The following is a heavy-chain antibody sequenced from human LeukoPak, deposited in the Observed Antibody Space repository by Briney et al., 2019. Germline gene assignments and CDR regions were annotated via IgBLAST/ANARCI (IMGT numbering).Heavy chain of an antibody. CDR3: AKGGQQFIYYYLHMAV. V-gene: IGHV3-23*01. D-gene: IGHD4-11*01. CDR2: MSGSGNHT. Sequence: GGSLRLSCVGSGFRFSSYAVSWVRQAPGKGLEWVSAMSGSGNHTYYADSVKGRFTISRDNSKNTVYLQMNTLRVDDTAVYYCAKGGQQFIYYYLHMAVWGRGTTVTVSS. J-gene: IGHJ6*03. CDR1: GFRFSSYA.